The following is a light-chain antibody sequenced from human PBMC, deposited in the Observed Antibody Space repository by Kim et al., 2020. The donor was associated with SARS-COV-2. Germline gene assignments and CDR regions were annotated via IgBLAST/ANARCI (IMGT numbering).Light chain of an antibody. Sequence: ALIGDTVTITCRASQSITRYLTWYQQKPGKAPKVLIYLTSTLQTGVPTRFSGSGTDTDFTLTIDTLQPEDFATYFCQQSYGFPLTFGGGTKVDIK. J-gene: IGKJ4*01. CDR2: LTS. CDR1: QSITRY. V-gene: IGKV1-39*01. CDR3: QQSYGFPLT.